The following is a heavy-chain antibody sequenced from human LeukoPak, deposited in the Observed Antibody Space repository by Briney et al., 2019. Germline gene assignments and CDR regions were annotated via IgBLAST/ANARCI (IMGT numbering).Heavy chain of an antibody. CDR2: IYYSGST. V-gene: IGHV4-31*03. J-gene: IGHJ3*02. D-gene: IGHD6-19*01. CDR3: ARSSGWDDAFDI. CDR1: GGSISSGGYY. Sequence: SETLSLTCTVSGGSISSGGYYWSWIRQHPGKGLEWIGYIYYSGSTYYNPSLKSRVTISVDTSKNQFSLKLSPVTAADTAVYYCARSSGWDDAFDIWGHGTMVTVSS.